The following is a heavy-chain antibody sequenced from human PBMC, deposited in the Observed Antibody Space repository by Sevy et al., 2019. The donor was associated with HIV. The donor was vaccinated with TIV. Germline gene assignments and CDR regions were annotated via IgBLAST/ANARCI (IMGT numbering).Heavy chain of an antibody. CDR3: ATTKDYYDSSGYPFDY. CDR2: FDPEDGET. CDR1: GYTLTELS. J-gene: IGHJ4*02. V-gene: IGHV1-24*01. Sequence: ASVKVSCKVSGYTLTELSMHWLRQAPGKGLEWVGSFDPEDGETVYEHNFQGRVSMTVDTSTDTAYMEVISLKFEDTAVYYCATTKDYYDSSGYPFDYWGQGTLVTVSS. D-gene: IGHD3-22*01.